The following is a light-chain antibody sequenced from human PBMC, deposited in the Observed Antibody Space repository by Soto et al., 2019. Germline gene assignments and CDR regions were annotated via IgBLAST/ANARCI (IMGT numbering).Light chain of an antibody. CDR2: GAS. Sequence: EMVMTQSPVTLSVSPGERATLSCRASQSVSSNLAWYQEKPGQAPRLLIYGASARATGIPGRFSGSGSGTEFTLTISSLQSEDFGVYYCQQYNNWPWTFGQGTKVEIK. V-gene: IGKV3-15*01. CDR3: QQYNNWPWT. CDR1: QSVSSN. J-gene: IGKJ1*01.